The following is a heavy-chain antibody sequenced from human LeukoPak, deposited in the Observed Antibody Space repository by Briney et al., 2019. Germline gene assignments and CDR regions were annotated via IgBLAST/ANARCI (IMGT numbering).Heavy chain of an antibody. CDR2: ISGSGGDT. CDR1: GFTFSSYA. J-gene: IGHJ6*02. V-gene: IGHV3-23*01. CDR3: AKAVWFGEFHYYFFGLDV. D-gene: IGHD3-10*01. Sequence: GGSLRLSCAAFGFTFSSYAMGWVRQAPGKGLEWVSAISGSGGDTYYADSVKGRFTFSRDNSKNTLYLQMNSLRPEDTALYYCAKAVWFGEFHYYFFGLDVWGQGTTVTVSS.